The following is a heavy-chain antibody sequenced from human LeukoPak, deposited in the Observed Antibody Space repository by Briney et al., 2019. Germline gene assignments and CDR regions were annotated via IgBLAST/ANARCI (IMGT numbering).Heavy chain of an antibody. CDR2: IRYDGSNK. D-gene: IGHD3-22*01. CDR3: AKSSPADETYYYDSSGYFLDY. V-gene: IGHV3-30*02. J-gene: IGHJ4*02. CDR1: GFTFSSYG. Sequence: GGSLRLSCAASGFTFSSYGMHWVRQAPGKGLEWVAFIRYDGSNKYYADSVKGRFTISRDNSKNTLYLQMNSLRAEDTAVYYCAKSSPADETYYYDSSGYFLDYWGQGTLVTVSS.